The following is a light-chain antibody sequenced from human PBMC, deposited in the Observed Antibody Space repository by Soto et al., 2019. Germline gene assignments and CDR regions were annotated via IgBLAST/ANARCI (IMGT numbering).Light chain of an antibody. CDR1: SSDVGGCNY. Sequence: QSVLTQPASVSGSPGQSITISSTGTSSDVGGCNYVSWYQQHPVKAPKLMIYDVTNRPSGVSDRFSGSKSGNTASLTISGLQAEDEADYYCSSYTSSSTPYVFGTGTKVTVL. V-gene: IGLV2-14*01. J-gene: IGLJ1*01. CDR2: DVT. CDR3: SSYTSSSTPYV.